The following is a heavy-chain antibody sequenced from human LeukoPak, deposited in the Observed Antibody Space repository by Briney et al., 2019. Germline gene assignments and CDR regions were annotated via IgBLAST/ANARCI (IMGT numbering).Heavy chain of an antibody. CDR3: ARGDRITMVRGVIRNWFDP. CDR1: GGSISNSSYY. Sequence: SETLSLTCTVSGGSISNSSYYWGCIRQPPGKGVEWIGSVSYSGRTYYNPSLKSRVTISVETSKNQFSLKLSSVTAADTALYYCARGDRITMVRGVIRNWFDPWGQGTLVTVSS. CDR2: VSYSGRT. D-gene: IGHD3-10*01. J-gene: IGHJ5*02. V-gene: IGHV4-39*07.